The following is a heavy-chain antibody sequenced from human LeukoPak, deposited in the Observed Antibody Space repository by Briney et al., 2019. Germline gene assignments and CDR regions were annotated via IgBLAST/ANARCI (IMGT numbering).Heavy chain of an antibody. Sequence: GGSLRLSCAASGFTFSSYGIHWVRQAPGKGLEWVAFIRYDGTNKYYTDSVKGRFTISRDNSKNTLYLQMNSLRAEDTAVYYCAKNENYYDSSGTAFDIWGQGTMVSVSS. J-gene: IGHJ3*02. CDR2: IRYDGTNK. CDR1: GFTFSSYG. D-gene: IGHD3-22*01. V-gene: IGHV3-30*02. CDR3: AKNENYYDSSGTAFDI.